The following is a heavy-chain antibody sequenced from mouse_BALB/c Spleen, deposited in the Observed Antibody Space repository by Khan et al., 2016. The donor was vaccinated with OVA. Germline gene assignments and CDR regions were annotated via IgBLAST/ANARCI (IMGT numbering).Heavy chain of an antibody. CDR3: ASHLTGSFAY. V-gene: IGHV5-6*01. Sequence: EVELVASGGDLVKPGGSLRLSCAASGFTFSTYGMSWVRQFPDKRLEWVATINSAGYYTYYPDTLKGRFTISRNNAENTLYLQLSSLKSEDTAIYYCASHLTGSFAYWGHGTLVTVSA. CDR2: INSAGYYT. J-gene: IGHJ3*01. CDR1: GFTFSTYG. D-gene: IGHD4-1*01.